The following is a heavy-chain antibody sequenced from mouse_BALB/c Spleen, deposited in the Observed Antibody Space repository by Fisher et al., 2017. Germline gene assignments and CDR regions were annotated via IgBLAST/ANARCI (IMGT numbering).Heavy chain of an antibody. Sequence: KFKGKATLTVDKSSSTAYMQLSSLTSEDSAVYYCARYGSSYYYYAMDYWGQGTSVTVSS. D-gene: IGHD1-1*01. CDR3: ARYGSSYYYYAMDY. J-gene: IGHJ4*01. V-gene: IGHV1-69*02.